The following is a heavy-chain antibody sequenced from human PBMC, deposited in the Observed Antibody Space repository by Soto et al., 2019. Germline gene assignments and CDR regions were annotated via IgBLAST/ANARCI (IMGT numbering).Heavy chain of an antibody. Sequence: SETLSLTCTVSGGSISSYYWSWIRQPPGKGLEWIGYIYYSGSTNYNPSLKSRVTISVDTSKNQFSLKLSSVTAADTAVYYCARQEYSSGWYPEYFQHWGQGTLVTVSS. CDR2: IYYSGST. CDR1: GGSISSYY. CDR3: ARQEYSSGWYPEYFQH. D-gene: IGHD6-19*01. J-gene: IGHJ1*01. V-gene: IGHV4-59*08.